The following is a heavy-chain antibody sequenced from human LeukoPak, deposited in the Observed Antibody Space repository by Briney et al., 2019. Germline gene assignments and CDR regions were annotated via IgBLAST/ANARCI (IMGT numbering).Heavy chain of an antibody. J-gene: IGHJ4*02. CDR3: VFDSSGYLSRSLPPYFDS. CDR2: IIPIFGTA. CDR1: GGTFSRYA. D-gene: IGHD3-22*01. V-gene: IGHV1-69*05. Sequence: SVKVSCKASGGTFSRYAISWVRQAPGQGLEWMGGIIPIFGTAKYAQKFQGRVTLTTDESTGTAYMELSSLRSEDTAVYYCVFDSSGYLSRSLPPYFDSWGQGTLVTVSS.